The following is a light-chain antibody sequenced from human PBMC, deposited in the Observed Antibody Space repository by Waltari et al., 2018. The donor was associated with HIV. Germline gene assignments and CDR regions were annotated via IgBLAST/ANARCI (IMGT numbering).Light chain of an antibody. CDR2: ADT. Sequence: SYELTQPPSVSLSPGQTARITCSGVPLPTKYADCDQQRSGQAPVLVIYADTKRPSGIPERFSGSSSGPMATLTISGAQVEDEADYYCYSTDSSVDHRGVFGGGTKVTVL. CDR1: PLPTKY. CDR3: YSTDSSVDHRGV. J-gene: IGLJ3*02. V-gene: IGLV3-10*01.